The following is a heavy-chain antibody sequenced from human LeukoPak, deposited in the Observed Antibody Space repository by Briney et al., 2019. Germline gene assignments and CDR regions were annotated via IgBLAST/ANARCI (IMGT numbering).Heavy chain of an antibody. V-gene: IGHV4-34*01. Sequence: SETLSLTCAVYGGSFSGYYWSWIRQPPGKGLEWSGEINHSGSTNYNPSLKSRVTISVDTSKNQFSLKLSSVTAADTAVYYCARGFYGSGSLNWFDPWGQGTLVTVSS. CDR1: GGSFSGYY. D-gene: IGHD3-10*01. J-gene: IGHJ5*02. CDR3: ARGFYGSGSLNWFDP. CDR2: INHSGST.